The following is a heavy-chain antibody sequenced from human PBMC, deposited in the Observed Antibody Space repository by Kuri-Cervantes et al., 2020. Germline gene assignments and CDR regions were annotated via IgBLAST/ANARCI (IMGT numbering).Heavy chain of an antibody. CDR2: INPNSGGT. Sequence: ASVKVSCKASGYTFTTYDINWVRQATGQGLEWMGWINPNSGGTNYAQKFQGWVTMTRDTSISTAYMGLSRLRSDDTAVYYCARGHTPLDGYIPRYYYYMDVWGKGTTVTVSS. CDR1: GYTFTTYD. D-gene: IGHD5-24*01. J-gene: IGHJ6*03. V-gene: IGHV1-2*04. CDR3: ARGHTPLDGYIPRYYYYMDV.